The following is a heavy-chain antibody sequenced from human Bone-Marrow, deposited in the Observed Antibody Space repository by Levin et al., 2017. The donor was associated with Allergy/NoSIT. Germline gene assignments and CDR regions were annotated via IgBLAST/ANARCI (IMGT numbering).Heavy chain of an antibody. J-gene: IGHJ4*02. CDR3: ASMTTVTKTYYFDY. CDR2: IYSTDDT. D-gene: IGHD4-17*01. Sequence: PSETLSLTCDVSGYSINSAYSWGWVRQPPGKGLEWIGSIYSTDDTYYSPSLKSRVTISKRPSKNQFSLKLTSVTAADTAVYYCASMTTVTKTYYFDYWGQETLVTVSS. CDR1: GYSINSAYS. V-gene: IGHV4-38-2*01.